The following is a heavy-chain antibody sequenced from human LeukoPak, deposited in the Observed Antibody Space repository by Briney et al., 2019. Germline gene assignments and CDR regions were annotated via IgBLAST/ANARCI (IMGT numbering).Heavy chain of an antibody. D-gene: IGHD3-10*01. Sequence: ASVKVSCKASGGTFSSYAISWVRQAPGQGLEWMGGIIPIFGTANYAQKFQGRVTITADESTSTAYMELSSLRSEDTAVYYCARDRYGSGSYDAFDIWGQGTTVTVSS. V-gene: IGHV1-69*13. CDR2: IIPIFGTA. CDR3: ARDRYGSGSYDAFDI. J-gene: IGHJ3*02. CDR1: GGTFSSYA.